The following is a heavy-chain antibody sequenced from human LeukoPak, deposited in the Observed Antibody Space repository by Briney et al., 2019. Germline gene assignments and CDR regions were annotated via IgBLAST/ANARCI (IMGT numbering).Heavy chain of an antibody. Sequence: GASVKVSCKASGYTFTGYYMHWVRQAPGQGLEWMGCINPNSGGTNYAQKFQGRVTMTRDTSITTAYMELSRLSSDDTAVYYCARHPGKVTNDWYFDLWGRGTLVTVSS. CDR3: ARHPGKVTNDWYFDL. V-gene: IGHV1-2*02. CDR2: INPNSGGT. D-gene: IGHD4-23*01. CDR1: GYTFTGYY. J-gene: IGHJ2*01.